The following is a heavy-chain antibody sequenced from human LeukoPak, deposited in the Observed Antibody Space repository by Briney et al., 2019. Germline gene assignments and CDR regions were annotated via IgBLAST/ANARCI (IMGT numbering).Heavy chain of an antibody. CDR3: AKGRVYGDYVRDFDH. Sequence: PGGSLRLSCAASGFTFDDYAMHWVRQAPGKGLEWVSGISWNSGSIGYADSVKGRFTISRDNAKNSLYLQMNSLRAEDTAVYYCAKGRVYGDYVRDFDHWGQGTLVTVSS. D-gene: IGHD4-17*01. V-gene: IGHV3-9*01. CDR2: ISWNSGSI. J-gene: IGHJ4*02. CDR1: GFTFDDYA.